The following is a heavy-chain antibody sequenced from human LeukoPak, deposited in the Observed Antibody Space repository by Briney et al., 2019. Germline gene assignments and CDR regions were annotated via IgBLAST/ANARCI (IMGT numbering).Heavy chain of an antibody. CDR3: TTVEYAAFYI. J-gene: IGHJ3*02. CDR1: GFTFSNAW. V-gene: IGHV3-15*01. Sequence: GGSLRLSCAASGFTFSNAWETWVRQAPGRGLEWVGRVKSKTDGGTTDYAAPVKGRFTISRDDSKTTLYLQMNSLKTEDTAVYYCTTVEYAAFYIWGQGTMVTVSS. D-gene: IGHD2/OR15-2a*01. CDR2: VKSKTDGGTT.